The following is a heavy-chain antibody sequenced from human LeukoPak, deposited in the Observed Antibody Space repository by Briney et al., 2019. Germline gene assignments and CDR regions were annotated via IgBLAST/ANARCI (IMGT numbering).Heavy chain of an antibody. V-gene: IGHV3-74*01. Sequence: PGGSLRLSCEASGFTCSNYWMHWVRQSPGGGLMWLSRIFGDGISTYYADSVKGRFTISRDNAKNTVYLEMNSLKVEDTGLYYCARDTPDYWGQGTLVTVAS. D-gene: IGHD2-15*01. CDR1: GFTCSNYW. J-gene: IGHJ4*02. CDR2: IFGDGIST. CDR3: ARDTPDY.